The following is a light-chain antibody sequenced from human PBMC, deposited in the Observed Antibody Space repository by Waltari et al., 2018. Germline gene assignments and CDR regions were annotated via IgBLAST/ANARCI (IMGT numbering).Light chain of an antibody. Sequence: DIVLTPPPATLSSSPGGTATLSCRASQCVCSYLAWYHQRRGQPPRLHIYDASNRPTGVPARFRGSRSGADFTLPISSLEAEEFAVYYCQQRNNWTPHTFGQGARLEIK. CDR3: QQRNNWTPHT. V-gene: IGKV3-11*01. CDR2: DAS. CDR1: QCVCSY. J-gene: IGKJ2*01.